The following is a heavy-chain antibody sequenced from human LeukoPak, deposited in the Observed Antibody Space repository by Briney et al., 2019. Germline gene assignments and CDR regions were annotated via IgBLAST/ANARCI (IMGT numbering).Heavy chain of an antibody. D-gene: IGHD1-26*01. V-gene: IGHV3-74*01. CDR3: AREWVNWEQLSFDY. J-gene: IGHJ4*02. CDR2: INTDGSST. CDR1: GFTFSSYW. Sequence: GGSLRLSCAASGFTFSSYWMHWVRQAPGKGLVWVSRINTDGSSTSYADSVKGRFTISRDNAKNTLYLQMNSLRAEDTAVYYCAREWVNWEQLSFDYWGQGTLVTVSS.